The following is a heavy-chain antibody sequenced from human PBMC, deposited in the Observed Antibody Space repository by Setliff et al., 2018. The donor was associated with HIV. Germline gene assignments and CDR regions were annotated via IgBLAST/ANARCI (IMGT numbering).Heavy chain of an antibody. CDR1: GGSVSNSNYY. Sequence: SETLSLTCTVSGGSVSNSNYYWGWIRQPPGKGLEWIGSIYYSGGTYYNPSLKSRVTISVDTSKNQFSLKLTSVTAADTAVYYCARHHVKYTDCPSGMCYWDAFDIWGQGTMVTVSS. CDR2: IYYSGGT. J-gene: IGHJ3*02. CDR3: ARHHVKYTDCPSGMCYWDAFDI. D-gene: IGHD2-8*01. V-gene: IGHV4-39*01.